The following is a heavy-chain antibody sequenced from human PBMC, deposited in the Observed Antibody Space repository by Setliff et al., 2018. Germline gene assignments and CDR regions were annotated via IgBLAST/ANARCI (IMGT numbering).Heavy chain of an antibody. J-gene: IGHJ6*02. CDR2: IKQDGSEK. D-gene: IGHD3-3*01. CDR3: AREQYYNFWRGYSGMDA. CDR1: GFRFNGHG. Sequence: GGSLRLSCAASGFRFNGHGMDGVRQAPGKGLEWVANIKQDGSEKYYVDSVKGRFTISRDNAKNSLYLQMNSLRADDTAVYYCAREQYYNFWRGYSGMDAWGHGTTVTVSS. V-gene: IGHV3-7*01.